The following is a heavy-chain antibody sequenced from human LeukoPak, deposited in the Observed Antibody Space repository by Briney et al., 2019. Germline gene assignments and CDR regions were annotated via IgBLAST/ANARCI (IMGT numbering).Heavy chain of an antibody. CDR3: ARDYVTAYDSGNFDY. J-gene: IGHJ4*02. V-gene: IGHV6-1*01. Sequence: SQTLSLTCAISGDSVSSNSAAWNCIRPSPSRGLEWLGRTYYRSKWYNDYAVSVKSRITINPDTSKNQFSLQLNSVTPEDTAVYYCARDYVTAYDSGNFDYWGQGTLVTVSS. CDR2: TYYRSKWYN. CDR1: GDSVSSNSAA. D-gene: IGHD3-10*01.